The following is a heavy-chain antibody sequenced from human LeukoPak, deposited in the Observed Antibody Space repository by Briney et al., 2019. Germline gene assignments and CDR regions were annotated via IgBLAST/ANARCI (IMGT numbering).Heavy chain of an antibody. CDR3: PVIVVVPAAIWFDY. Sequence: GGSLRLSCAASGFTFSSYAMHWVRQAPGKGLEWVAVISYDGSNKYYADSVKGRFTISRDNSKNTLYLQMNSLRAEDAAVYYSPVIVVVPAAIWFDYWGQGTLVTVSS. V-gene: IGHV3-30-3*01. CDR2: ISYDGSNK. CDR1: GFTFSSYA. D-gene: IGHD2-2*02. J-gene: IGHJ4*02.